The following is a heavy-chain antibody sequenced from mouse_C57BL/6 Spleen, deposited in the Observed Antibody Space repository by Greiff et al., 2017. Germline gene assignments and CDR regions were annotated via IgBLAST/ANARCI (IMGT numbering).Heavy chain of an antibody. CDR3: ARAEGSGAWFAH. D-gene: IGHD1-1*01. V-gene: IGHV1-69*01. CDR2: IDPSDSYT. J-gene: IGHJ3*01. CDR1: GYTFTSYW. Sequence: QVQLQQPGAELVMPGASVKLSCKASGYTFTSYWMHWVKQRPGQGLEWIGEIDPSDSYTNYNQKFKGKSTLTVDKSSSTAYMQLSSLTSEDSAVYYCARAEGSGAWFAHWGPGALGTVSA.